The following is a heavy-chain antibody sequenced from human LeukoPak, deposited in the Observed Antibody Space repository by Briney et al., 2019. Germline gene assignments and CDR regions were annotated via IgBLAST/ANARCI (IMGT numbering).Heavy chain of an antibody. D-gene: IGHD6-25*01. J-gene: IGHJ4*02. CDR1: GFTFSNYA. Sequence: GGSLRLSCVASGFTFSNYAMSWVRQAPGKGLEWVSAISGSGDSTFYADSVKGRFTILRDNSENTLHLQMNSLGAEDTAVYYCAKRASGFNFDYWGQGTQVTVSS. V-gene: IGHV3-23*01. CDR3: AKRASGFNFDY. CDR2: ISGSGDST.